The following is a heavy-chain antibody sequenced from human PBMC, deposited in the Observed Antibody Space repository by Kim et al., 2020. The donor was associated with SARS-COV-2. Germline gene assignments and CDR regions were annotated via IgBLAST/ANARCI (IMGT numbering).Heavy chain of an antibody. CDR1: GGSISSYY. CDR3: ARNYYYVCIGFVPYGAFDT. Sequence: SETLSLTCSVSGGSISSYYWSWIRQPPGKGLEWIGCIYYSGSTNYNPSLKSRVTISVDTSKNQFSLKLTSVTAADTAVYYCARNYYYVCIGFVPYGAFDTWGHETMVTVSS. CDR2: IYYSGST. J-gene: IGHJ3*02. V-gene: IGHV4-59*01. D-gene: IGHD3-22*01.